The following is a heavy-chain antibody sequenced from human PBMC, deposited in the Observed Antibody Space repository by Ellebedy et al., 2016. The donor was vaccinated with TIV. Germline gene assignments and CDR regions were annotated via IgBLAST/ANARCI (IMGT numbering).Heavy chain of an antibody. CDR1: GFSFSDYY. V-gene: IGHV3-11*01. CDR2: ISSTGSTV. Sequence: GESLKISCAASGFSFSDYYMNWIRQAPGKDLEWVSYISSTGSTVYYADSVKGRFTISRDNAKNSLYLQMNSLRAEDTAVYYCARYDPLAAVQFDYWGQGTLVTVSS. D-gene: IGHD6-25*01. J-gene: IGHJ4*02. CDR3: ARYDPLAAVQFDY.